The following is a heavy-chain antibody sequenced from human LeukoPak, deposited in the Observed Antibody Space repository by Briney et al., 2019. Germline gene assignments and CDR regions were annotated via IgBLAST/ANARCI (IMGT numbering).Heavy chain of an antibody. Sequence: SQTLSLTCTVSGGSISSGGYYWSWIRQPPGKGLEWIGYIYHSGSTYYNPSLKSRVTISVDRSKNQFSLKLSSVTAADTAVYYCARTISGVDYYYYMDVWGKGTTVTVSS. CDR2: IYHSGST. D-gene: IGHD6-25*01. CDR3: ARTISGVDYYYYMDV. J-gene: IGHJ6*03. CDR1: GGSISSGGYY. V-gene: IGHV4-30-2*01.